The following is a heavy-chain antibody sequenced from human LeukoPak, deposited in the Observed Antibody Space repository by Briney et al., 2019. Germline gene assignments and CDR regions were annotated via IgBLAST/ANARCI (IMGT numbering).Heavy chain of an antibody. J-gene: IGHJ4*02. CDR2: TYYRSKWSN. D-gene: IGHD4-23*01. Sequence: SQTLSLTCAISGDSVSNNSAAWNWIRQSPSRGLEWLGRTYYRSKWSNDYAVSVKSRVTINPDTSKNQFSLQLNSVTPEDTAVYFCTATVVTRDSFDYWGQGTLVTVSS. CDR3: TATVVTRDSFDY. V-gene: IGHV6-1*01. CDR1: GDSVSNNSAA.